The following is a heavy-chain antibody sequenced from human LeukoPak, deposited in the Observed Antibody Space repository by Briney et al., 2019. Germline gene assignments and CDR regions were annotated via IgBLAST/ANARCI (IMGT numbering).Heavy chain of an antibody. J-gene: IGHJ4*02. CDR2: IKTDGSSA. D-gene: IGHD4-17*01. Sequence: GSLRLSCAASGFSFSSYWMHWVRQAPGKGLVWVSRIKTDGSSATYADSVKGRFTLSRDNAKNTLYLQMNSLRAEDTAVYYCTRGRYYFDYWGQGTLVTVSS. V-gene: IGHV3-74*01. CDR3: TRGRYYFDY. CDR1: GFSFSSYW.